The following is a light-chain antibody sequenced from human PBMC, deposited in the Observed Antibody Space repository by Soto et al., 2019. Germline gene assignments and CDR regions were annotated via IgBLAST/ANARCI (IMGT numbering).Light chain of an antibody. Sequence: EIVLTQSPGTLSLSPGERVTLSCRASQTVDRNYLAWYRQKPCQAPRLLIYRASTRATGIPDRFSGSGSGTDFTLTISRLEPEDFAVYYCQQYGAAPLTFGGGTKVEL. CDR2: RAS. V-gene: IGKV3-20*01. J-gene: IGKJ4*01. CDR1: QTVDRNY. CDR3: QQYGAAPLT.